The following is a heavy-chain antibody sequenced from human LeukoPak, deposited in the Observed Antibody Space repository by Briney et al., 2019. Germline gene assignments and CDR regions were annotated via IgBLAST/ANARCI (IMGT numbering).Heavy chain of an antibody. J-gene: IGHJ4*02. CDR1: GFTFSSYD. Sequence: GGSLRLSCAASGFTFSSYDMSWVRQAPGKGLEWVSGINKSGGGTYYADSVKGRFTMSRDNSKDALFLQMNSLRAEDTAVYYCAKVTWSSSGSDYWGQGTLVTVSS. CDR2: INKSGGGT. D-gene: IGHD6-19*01. V-gene: IGHV3-23*01. CDR3: AKVTWSSSGSDY.